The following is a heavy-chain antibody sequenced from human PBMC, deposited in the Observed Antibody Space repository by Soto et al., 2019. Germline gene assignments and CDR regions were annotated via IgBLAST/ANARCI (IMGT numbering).Heavy chain of an antibody. J-gene: IGHJ4*02. Sequence: ASVKVSCKASGYTFSTYAIHWVRQAPGESLEWMGWLNGGTGQTRYSQRFLDRVTITRDTSASTAYMELSSLRSEDTAVYYGARGGGGSYSPFDYWGQGTLVTVSS. V-gene: IGHV1-3*01. CDR1: GYTFSTYA. CDR3: ARGGGGSYSPFDY. CDR2: LNGGTGQT. D-gene: IGHD2-15*01.